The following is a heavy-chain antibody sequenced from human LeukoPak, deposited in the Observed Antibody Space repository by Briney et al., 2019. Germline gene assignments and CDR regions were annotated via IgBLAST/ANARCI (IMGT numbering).Heavy chain of an antibody. V-gene: IGHV3-7*01. D-gene: IGHD3-10*01. CDR2: IVEDGSET. Sequence: GSLRLSCATSGFTFSIYWMTWVRQAPGKGLEWVASIVEDGSETYYLDSVKGRFTFSRDNAKNSLYLQINSLRGEDTAVYYCAKDPQMMGRLGYWGQGTLVTVSS. CDR3: AKDPQMMGRLGY. J-gene: IGHJ4*02. CDR1: GFTFSIYW.